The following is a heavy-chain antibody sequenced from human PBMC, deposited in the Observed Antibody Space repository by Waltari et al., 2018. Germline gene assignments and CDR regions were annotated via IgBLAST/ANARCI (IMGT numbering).Heavy chain of an antibody. J-gene: IGHJ5*02. CDR2: ISDDGSNK. CDR1: GFTFSSYA. V-gene: IGHV3-30*01. CDR3: ARGWGSGP. D-gene: IGHD3-10*01. Sequence: QVQLVESGGGVVQPGRSLRLSCAASGFTFSSYAMHWVRQAPGKGLEWVAVISDDGSNKYYADSVKGRFTISRDNSKNTLYLQMNSLRAEDTAVYYCARGWGSGPWGQGTLVTVSS.